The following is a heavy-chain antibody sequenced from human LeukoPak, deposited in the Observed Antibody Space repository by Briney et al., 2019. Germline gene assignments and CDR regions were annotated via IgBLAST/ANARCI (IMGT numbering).Heavy chain of an antibody. V-gene: IGHV3-30*01. J-gene: IGHJ4*02. Sequence: GGSLRLSCAASGFTFSTYTMHWVRQAPGKGREWVAVISYDGSNKYYADSVKGRFTISRDNSKNTLYLRMNSLRAEDTAVYYCARGAPAAMRGAFDYWGQGTLVTVSS. CDR1: GFTFSTYT. D-gene: IGHD2-2*01. CDR2: ISYDGSNK. CDR3: ARGAPAAMRGAFDY.